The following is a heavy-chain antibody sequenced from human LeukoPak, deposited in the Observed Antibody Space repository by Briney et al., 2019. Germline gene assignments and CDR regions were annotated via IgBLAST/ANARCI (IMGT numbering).Heavy chain of an antibody. V-gene: IGHV3-74*01. J-gene: IGHJ4*02. D-gene: IGHD6-13*01. CDR1: GLTFSSYW. CDR3: AGHHQAYSRTY. CDR2: MSTDGYYT. Sequence: GGSLRLSCAASGLTFSSYWMHWVRQAPGKGLVWVSRMSTDGYYTTYADSVKGRFTISRDNAKDTLYLQMNSLRAEDTAVYYCAGHHQAYSRTYWGQGTLVTVSS.